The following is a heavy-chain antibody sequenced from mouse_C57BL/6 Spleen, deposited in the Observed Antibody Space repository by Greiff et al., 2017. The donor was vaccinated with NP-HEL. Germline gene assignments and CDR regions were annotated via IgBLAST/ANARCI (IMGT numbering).Heavy chain of an antibody. D-gene: IGHD1-1*01. Sequence: EVKLVESEGGLVQPGSSMKLSCTASGFTFSDYYMAWVRQVPEKGLEWVANINYDGSSTYYLDSLKSRFIISRDNAKNILYLQMSSLKSEDTATYYCARVGSPPFDYWGQGTTLTVSS. CDR1: GFTFSDYY. CDR3: ARVGSPPFDY. CDR2: INYDGSST. V-gene: IGHV5-16*01. J-gene: IGHJ2*01.